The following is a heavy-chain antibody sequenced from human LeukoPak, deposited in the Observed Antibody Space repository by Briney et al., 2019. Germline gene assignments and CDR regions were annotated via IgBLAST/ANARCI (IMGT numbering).Heavy chain of an antibody. J-gene: IGHJ5*02. V-gene: IGHV4-30-2*01. CDR2: IYHSGST. D-gene: IGHD1-14*01. CDR3: ARGDITSHNNWFDP. Sequence: SETLSLTCAVSGGSISSGAYSWSWIRQPPGKGLDWIGYIYHSGSTYYNPSLKSRVTISVDRSKNQFSLKLNSVTAVDTAVYYCARGDITSHNNWFDPWGQGTLVTVSS. CDR1: GGSISSGAYS.